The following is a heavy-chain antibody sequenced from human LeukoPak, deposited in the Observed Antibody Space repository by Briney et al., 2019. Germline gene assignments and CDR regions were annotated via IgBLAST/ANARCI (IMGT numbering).Heavy chain of an antibody. CDR1: GGSFSGYY. CDR2: INHSGST. D-gene: IGHD2-2*01. Sequence: SETLSLTSAVYGGSFSGYYWSWIRQPPGKGLEWIGEINHSGSTNYNPSLKSRVTISVDTSKNQFSLKLSSVTAADTAVYYCARVRGGVVVPAAMHCYYGMDVWGKGTTVTVSS. J-gene: IGHJ6*04. V-gene: IGHV4-34*01. CDR3: ARVRGGVVVPAAMHCYYGMDV.